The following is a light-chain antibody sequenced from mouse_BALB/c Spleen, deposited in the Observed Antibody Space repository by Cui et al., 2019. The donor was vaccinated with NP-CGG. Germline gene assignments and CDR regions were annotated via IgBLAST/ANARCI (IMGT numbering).Light chain of an antibody. CDR3: ALWYSNHWV. Sequence: QTLLCLGSALTTSPGETVTLTCRSSTGAVTTNNYANWVQEKPDHLFTGLIGGTNNRAPGVPARFSGSLIGDKAALTITGAQTEDEAIYFCALWYSNHWVFGGGTKLTVL. J-gene: IGLJ1*01. CDR1: TGAVTTNNY. CDR2: GTN. V-gene: IGLV1*01.